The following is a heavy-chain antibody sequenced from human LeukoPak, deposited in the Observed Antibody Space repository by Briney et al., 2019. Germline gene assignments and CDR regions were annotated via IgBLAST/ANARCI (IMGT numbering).Heavy chain of an antibody. CDR1: GFTFDDYG. V-gene: IGHV3-20*04. Sequence: GGSLRLSCAASGFTFDDYGMSWVRQAPGKGLEWVSGINWNGGSTGYADSVKGRFTTSRDNAKNSLYLQMNSLRAEDTALYYCARGGPTHYCSGGSCTGFVDYWGQGTLVTVSS. D-gene: IGHD2-15*01. CDR2: INWNGGST. J-gene: IGHJ4*02. CDR3: ARGGPTHYCSGGSCTGFVDY.